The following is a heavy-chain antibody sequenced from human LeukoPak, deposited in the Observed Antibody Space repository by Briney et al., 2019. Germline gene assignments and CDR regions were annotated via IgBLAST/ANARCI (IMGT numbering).Heavy chain of an antibody. D-gene: IGHD5-12*01. CDR3: ARAGGIESAFD. Sequence: GGSLRLSCAASGLTFSSYEMNWVRQAPGKGLEWVSYITRSGRTIYYADSVKGRFTISRDNAKNSLYLQMNSLRAEDTAVYYCARAGGIESAFDWGQGTLVTVSS. CDR1: GLTFSSYE. V-gene: IGHV3-48*03. J-gene: IGHJ4*02. CDR2: ITRSGRTI.